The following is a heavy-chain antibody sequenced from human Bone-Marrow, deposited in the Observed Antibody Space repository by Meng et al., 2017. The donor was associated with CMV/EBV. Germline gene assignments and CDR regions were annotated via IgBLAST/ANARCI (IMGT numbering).Heavy chain of an antibody. CDR3: AMGSGSYS. CDR1: GFTFSSYW. V-gene: IGHV3-7*01. D-gene: IGHD1-26*01. CDR2: IKQDGSEK. Sequence: GESLKISCAASGFTFSSYWMSWVRQAPGKGLEWVANIKQDGSEKYYVDSVKGRFTISRDNAKNSLYLQMNSLRAEDTAVYYCAMGSGSYSWGQGTLVTVSS. J-gene: IGHJ4*02.